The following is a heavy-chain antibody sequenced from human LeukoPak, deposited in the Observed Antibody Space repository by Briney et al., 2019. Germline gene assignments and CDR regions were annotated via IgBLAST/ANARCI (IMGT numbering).Heavy chain of an antibody. CDR3: AHRSTYYYDSSGYWYY. V-gene: IGHV2-5*02. J-gene: IGHJ4*02. CDR1: GFSLSTSGVG. Sequence: SGPTLVKPTQTLTLTCTFSGFSLSTSGVGVGWIRQPPRKALEWLALIYWDDDKRCSPSLKSRLTITKDTSKNQVVLTMTNMDPVDTATYYCAHRSTYYYDSSGYWYYWGQGTLVTVSS. CDR2: IYWDDDK. D-gene: IGHD3-22*01.